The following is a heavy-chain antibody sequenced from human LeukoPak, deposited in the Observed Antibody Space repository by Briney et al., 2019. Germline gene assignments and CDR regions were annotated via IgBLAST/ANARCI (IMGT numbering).Heavy chain of an antibody. D-gene: IGHD3-22*01. CDR2: ISYDGSNK. CDR1: GFTFSSYG. CDR3: AKGPLITMIVVVTMGRDYFDY. Sequence: PGGSLRLSCAASGFTFSSYGMHWVRQAPGKGLEWVAVISYDGSNKYYADSVKGRFTISRDNSKNTLYLQMNSLRAEDTAVYYCAKGPLITMIVVVTMGRDYFDYWGQGTLVTVSS. J-gene: IGHJ4*02. V-gene: IGHV3-30*18.